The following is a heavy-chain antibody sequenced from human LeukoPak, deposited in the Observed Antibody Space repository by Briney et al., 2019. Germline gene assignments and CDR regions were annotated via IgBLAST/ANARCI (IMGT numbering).Heavy chain of an antibody. D-gene: IGHD2-2*01. J-gene: IGHJ5*02. V-gene: IGHV3-74*01. Sequence: GGSLRLSCAASGFTFSSYWMHWVRQAPGKGLVWVSRINSDGSSTSYADSVEGRLTISRDNAKNTLYLQMNSLRAEDTAVYYCARDNLDQLRYNWFDPWGQGTLVTVSS. CDR3: ARDNLDQLRYNWFDP. CDR2: INSDGSST. CDR1: GFTFSSYW.